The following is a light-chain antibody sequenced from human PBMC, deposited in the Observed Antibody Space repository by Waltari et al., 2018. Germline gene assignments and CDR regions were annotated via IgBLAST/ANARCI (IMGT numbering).Light chain of an antibody. CDR2: GAS. J-gene: IGKJ1*01. Sequence: DIQMTQSPSSVSASVGERVTITCRASQGISTWSAWYQQKPGNAPVLLIYGASKLHSGVPSRFSGSGYGTEFTLTISALQPEDFAIYFCQETRTFPQTIGPGTKVEI. CDR3: QETRTFPQT. V-gene: IGKV1-12*01. CDR1: QGISTW.